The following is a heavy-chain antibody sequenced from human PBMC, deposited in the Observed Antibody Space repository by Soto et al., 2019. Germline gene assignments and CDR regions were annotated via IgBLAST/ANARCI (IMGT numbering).Heavy chain of an antibody. CDR2: ISWDGGST. CDR3: AKDAQRWELLSHYFDY. Sequence: GGSLRLSCAASGFTFDDYTMHWVRQAPGKGLEWVSLISWDGGSTYYADSVKGRFTISRDNSKNPLYLQMNSLRTEDTALYYCAKDAQRWELLSHYFDYWGQGTLVTVSS. V-gene: IGHV3-43*01. J-gene: IGHJ4*02. CDR1: GFTFDDYT. D-gene: IGHD1-26*01.